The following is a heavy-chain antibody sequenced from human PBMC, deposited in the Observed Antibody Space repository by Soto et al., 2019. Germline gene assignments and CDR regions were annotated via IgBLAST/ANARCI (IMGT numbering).Heavy chain of an antibody. CDR3: ARMVDNYVNSNWFDP. J-gene: IGHJ5*02. CDR2: IDYIGNT. Sequence: SETLSLTCTVSDGSIGSDYWSWIRQPPGKGLEWLGNIDYIGNTNYNPSLKSRVTMSIATSKNRFSLKLASVSTEDTAVYYCARMVDNYVNSNWFDPWGQGTRVTV. CDR1: DGSIGSDY. V-gene: IGHV4-59*01. D-gene: IGHD4-4*01.